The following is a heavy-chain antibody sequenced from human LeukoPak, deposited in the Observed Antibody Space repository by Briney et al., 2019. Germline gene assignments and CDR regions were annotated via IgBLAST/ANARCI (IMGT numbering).Heavy chain of an antibody. CDR2: IQSKNGGT. CDR3: ARGGSGSGYLYYFDY. D-gene: IGHD3-10*01. V-gene: IGHV1-2*06. CDR1: GYTFSDYC. J-gene: IGHJ4*02. Sequence: ASVKVSCKASGYTFSDYCLHWVRQAPGQGLEWMGRIQSKNGGTNYAQSFQGRVTMTRDTSINTAYMELSGLTSDDTAVYNCARGGSGSGYLYYFDYWGQGTLVSVPS.